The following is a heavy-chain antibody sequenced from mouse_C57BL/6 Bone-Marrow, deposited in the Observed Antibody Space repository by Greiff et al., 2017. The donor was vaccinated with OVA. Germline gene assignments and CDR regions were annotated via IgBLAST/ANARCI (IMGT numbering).Heavy chain of an antibody. V-gene: IGHV1-74*01. CDR3: AIGDLAQAFDY. D-gene: IGHD3-2*02. J-gene: IGHJ2*01. CDR2: IHPSDSDT. Sequence: QVQLQQPGAELVKPGASVKVSCKASGYTFTSYWMHWVKQRPGQGLEWIGRIHPSDSDTNYNQKFKGKATLTVDKSSSPSYMQLSSLTSEDSAVYYCAIGDLAQAFDYWGQGTTLTVSS. CDR1: GYTFTSYW.